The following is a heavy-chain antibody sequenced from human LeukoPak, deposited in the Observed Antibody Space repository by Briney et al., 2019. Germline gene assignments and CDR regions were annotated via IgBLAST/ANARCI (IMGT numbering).Heavy chain of an antibody. CDR1: GGSFSTYY. V-gene: IGHV4-34*01. J-gene: IGHJ4*02. D-gene: IGHD4-17*01. CDR3: ARRTTVATLDY. CDR2: INHTGST. Sequence: SETLFLTCAVYGGSFSTYYWNWIRQPPGKGLEWIGDINHTGSTNYNPSLKSRVTISIDTSKNQFSLKLSSVTAADTAVFYCARRTTVATLDYWGQGTLVTVSS.